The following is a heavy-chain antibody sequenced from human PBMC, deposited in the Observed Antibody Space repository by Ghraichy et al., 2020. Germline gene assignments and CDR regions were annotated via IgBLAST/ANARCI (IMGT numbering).Heavy chain of an antibody. CDR1: GFTFGDYD. D-gene: IGHD3-22*01. CDR2: ISGGGGST. Sequence: GGSLRLSCAASGFTFGDYDMDWVRQGPGKGLEWVSLISGGGGSTYYADSVKGRFTISRDNSKNSLYLQINSLRTEDTAFYYCAKVHSDGSGDYYDWFDPWGQGTLVTVSS. J-gene: IGHJ5*02. CDR3: AKVHSDGSGDYYDWFDP. V-gene: IGHV3-43*02.